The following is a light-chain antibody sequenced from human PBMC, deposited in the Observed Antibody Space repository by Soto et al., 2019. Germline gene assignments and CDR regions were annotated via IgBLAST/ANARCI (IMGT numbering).Light chain of an antibody. CDR3: QQYNNWPPKT. J-gene: IGKJ1*01. V-gene: IGKV3D-15*01. Sequence: IVMTQSPATLSVSPGERATLSCTASQSVSSNLAWYQPKPGQAPRPLIYGASLRATGFPARLSGSGSGTEFTLTISSLQSEDFAVYYCQQYNNWPPKTFGQGTKVQIK. CDR1: QSVSSN. CDR2: GAS.